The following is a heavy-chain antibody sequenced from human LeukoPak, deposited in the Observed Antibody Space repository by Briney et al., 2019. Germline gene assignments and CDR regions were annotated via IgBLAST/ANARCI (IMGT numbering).Heavy chain of an antibody. CDR3: ARGTPLRVLDY. Sequence: SETLSLTCTVSGGPISSYYWSWIRQPPGKGLDWIGYIYYSGSTNYNPSLKSRVTISVDASKNQFSLNLTSVTAADTAVYFCARGTPLRVLDYWGQGILVTVSS. J-gene: IGHJ4*02. D-gene: IGHD1/OR15-1a*01. V-gene: IGHV4-59*01. CDR2: IYYSGST. CDR1: GGPISSYY.